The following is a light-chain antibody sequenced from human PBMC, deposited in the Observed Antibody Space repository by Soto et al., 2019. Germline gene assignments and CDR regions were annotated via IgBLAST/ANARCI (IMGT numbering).Light chain of an antibody. CDR1: QDISNY. J-gene: IGKJ3*01. Sequence: DIQMTQSPSSLSASVGDRVTITCQASQDISNYLNWYQQKPGKAPKLLIYEGSNLETGVPSRFSGSGSGTDFTFTISRLQPEDIATYYCQQYDNLPRVTFGPGTTVDIK. CDR2: EGS. V-gene: IGKV1-33*01. CDR3: QQYDNLPRVT.